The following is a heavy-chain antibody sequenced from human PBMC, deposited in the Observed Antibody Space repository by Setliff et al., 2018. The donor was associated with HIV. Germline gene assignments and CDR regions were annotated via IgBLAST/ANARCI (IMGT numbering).Heavy chain of an antibody. CDR3: VRWYYCVSGACYRADY. CDR1: GTSFSDHY. Sequence: SKTLSLTCSVYGTSFSDHYWSWVRQTPGKGLEWIGEMNQSGTTNYNPSLKSRVTMSIDTSERQFSLKLTSVTAADTAVYYCVRWYYCVSGACYRADYWGQGTMVTVSS. D-gene: IGHD2-21*02. J-gene: IGHJ4*02. CDR2: MNQSGTT. V-gene: IGHV4-34*01.